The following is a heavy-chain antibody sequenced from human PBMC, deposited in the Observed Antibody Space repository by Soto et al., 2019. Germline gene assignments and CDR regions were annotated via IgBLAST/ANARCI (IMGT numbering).Heavy chain of an antibody. V-gene: IGHV4-34*01. Sequence: SETLSLTCAVYGGSFSGYYWSWIRQPPGKGLEWIGEINHSGSTNYNPSLKSRVTISVDTSKNQFSLKLSSVTAADTAVYYCARGYCSGGSCYYSRYYYMDVWGKGTTVT. CDR3: ARGYCSGGSCYYSRYYYMDV. J-gene: IGHJ6*03. CDR2: INHSGST. CDR1: GGSFSGYY. D-gene: IGHD2-15*01.